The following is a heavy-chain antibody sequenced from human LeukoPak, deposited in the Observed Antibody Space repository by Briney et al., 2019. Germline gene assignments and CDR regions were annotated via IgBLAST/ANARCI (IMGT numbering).Heavy chain of an antibody. CDR3: AREMGATTSYYYYYYMDV. V-gene: IGHV3-11*01. D-gene: IGHD1-26*01. CDR2: ISSSGSTI. J-gene: IGHJ6*03. CDR1: GFTFCDYY. Sequence: GGSLRLSCAASGFTFCDYYMSWIRQAPGKGLEWVSYISSSGSTIYYADSVKGRFTISRDNAKNSLYLQMNSLRAEDTAVYYCAREMGATTSYYYYYYMDVWGKGTTVTVSS.